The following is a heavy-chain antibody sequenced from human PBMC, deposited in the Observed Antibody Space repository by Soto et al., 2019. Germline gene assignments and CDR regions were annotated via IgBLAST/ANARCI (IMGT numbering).Heavy chain of an antibody. J-gene: IGHJ5*02. CDR1: GGSISSGDYY. CDR3: ARERTGYSYGYKGYNWFDP. CDR2: IYYSGST. D-gene: IGHD5-18*01. V-gene: IGHV4-30-4*01. Sequence: PSETLSLTCTVSGGSISSGDYYWSWIRQPPGKGLEWIGYIYYSGSTYYNPSLKSRVTISVDTSKNQFSLKLSSVTAADTAVYYCARERTGYSYGYKGYNWFDPWGQGTLVTVSS.